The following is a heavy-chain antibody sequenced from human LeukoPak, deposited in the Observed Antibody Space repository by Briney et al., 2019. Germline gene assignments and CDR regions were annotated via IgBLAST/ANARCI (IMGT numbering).Heavy chain of an antibody. CDR1: GYTFTSYS. J-gene: IGHJ6*03. CDR2: ISAKTGNT. V-gene: IGHV1-18*01. CDR3: ARVPTENYYYYYMDV. Sequence: GASVKVSCNPSGYTFTSYSISWVRQAPGQGLEWMGWISAKTGNTKYAQKIQGRVTMTTDTSTSTAYIELRSLRSDDTAVYYCARVPTENYYYYYMDVWGKGATVTVSS. D-gene: IGHD1-1*01.